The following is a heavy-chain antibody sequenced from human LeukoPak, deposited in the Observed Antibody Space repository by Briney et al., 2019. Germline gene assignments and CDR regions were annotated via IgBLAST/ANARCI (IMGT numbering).Heavy chain of an antibody. CDR1: GGSIRSGSYY. Sequence: SETLPLTCTVSGGSIRSGSYYWSWIRQPAGKGLEWIGRIYTSGNTNYNPSLKSRVTISVDTSKNQFSLKLSSVTAADTAVYYCARDVYSFYHMDVWGKGTTVTISS. CDR2: IYTSGNT. J-gene: IGHJ6*03. CDR3: ARDVYSFYHMDV. V-gene: IGHV4-61*02.